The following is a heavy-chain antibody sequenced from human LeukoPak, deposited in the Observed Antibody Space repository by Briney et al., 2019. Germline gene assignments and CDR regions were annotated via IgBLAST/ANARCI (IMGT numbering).Heavy chain of an antibody. CDR3: APEPPPNQDYGDYVPY. CDR1: GYIVTSYG. D-gene: IGHD4-17*01. Sequence: ASVKVSCKASGYIVTSYGISWVRQAPGQGLEWMGGIIPIFGTANYAQKFQGRVTITADESTSTAYMELSSLRSEDTAVYYCAPEPPPNQDYGDYVPYWGQGTLVTVSS. J-gene: IGHJ4*02. CDR2: IIPIFGTA. V-gene: IGHV1-69*13.